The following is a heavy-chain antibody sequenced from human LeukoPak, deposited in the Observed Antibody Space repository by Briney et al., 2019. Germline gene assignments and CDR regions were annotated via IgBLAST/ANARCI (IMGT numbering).Heavy chain of an antibody. V-gene: IGHV3-23*01. Sequence: GGSLRLSCAVSGFTFSDHYMDWVRQAPGKGLEWVSAISGSGDRTFYADSVKGRFTISRDNSKNTMYLQMNSLRAEDTSLYYCAKERWVDILTGYYNYWGQGTLVTVSS. CDR2: ISGSGDRT. CDR3: AKERWVDILTGYYNY. J-gene: IGHJ4*02. D-gene: IGHD3-9*01. CDR1: GFTFSDHY.